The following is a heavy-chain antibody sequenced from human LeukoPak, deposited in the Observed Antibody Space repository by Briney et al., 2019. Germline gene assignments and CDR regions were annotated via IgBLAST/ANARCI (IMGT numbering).Heavy chain of an antibody. J-gene: IGHJ4*02. D-gene: IGHD6-13*01. V-gene: IGHV3-23*01. Sequence: PGGSLRLSCAASGLAFPYYAMTWVRQAPGKGLEWVSAISGSGGSTYYADSVKGRFTISRDNSKNTLYLQMNSLRAEDTAVYYCAKLYGYSSSRTPFDYWGQGTLVTVSS. CDR1: GLAFPYYA. CDR2: ISGSGGST. CDR3: AKLYGYSSSRTPFDY.